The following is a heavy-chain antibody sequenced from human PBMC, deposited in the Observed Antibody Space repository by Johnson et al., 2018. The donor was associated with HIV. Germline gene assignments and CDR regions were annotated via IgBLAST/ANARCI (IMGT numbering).Heavy chain of an antibody. CDR1: GFTFSSYG. CDR3: AKFLAWGLYSSSWYHAFDI. J-gene: IGHJ3*02. CDR2: IRSDGSNK. D-gene: IGHD6-13*01. Sequence: QVQLVESGGGLVKPGGSLRLSCVASGFTFSSYGMHWVRQAPGKGLEWVAFIRSDGSNKYYADSVKGRFTISRDNSKNTLYLQMNSLRAEDTAVYYCAKFLAWGLYSSSWYHAFDIWGQGTMVTVSS. V-gene: IGHV3-30*02.